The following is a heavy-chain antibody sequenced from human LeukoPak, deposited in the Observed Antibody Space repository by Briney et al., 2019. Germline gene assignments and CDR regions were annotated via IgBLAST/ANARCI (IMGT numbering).Heavy chain of an antibody. Sequence: GGSLRLSCAASGFTFSDYYMSWIRQAPGKGLEWVSYISSSGSTIYYADSVKGRFTISRDNAKNSLYLQMNSLRAEDTAVYYCARALMVVPAADYFDYWGQGTLVTVSS. CDR2: ISSSGSTI. J-gene: IGHJ4*02. CDR3: ARALMVVPAADYFDY. D-gene: IGHD2-2*01. V-gene: IGHV3-11*04. CDR1: GFTFSDYY.